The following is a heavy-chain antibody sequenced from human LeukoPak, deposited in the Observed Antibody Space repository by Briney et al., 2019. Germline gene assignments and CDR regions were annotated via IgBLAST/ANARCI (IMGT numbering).Heavy chain of an antibody. Sequence: ASVKVSCKASGYTFTGYYMHWVRQAPGQGLEWMGWINPNSGDTKYAQNFQGRVTMTRDTSISTAHMELSRLRSDDTAVYYCARDYYGSGSYSVDYWGQGTLVTVSS. CDR1: GYTFTGYY. CDR3: ARDYYGSGSYSVDY. V-gene: IGHV1-2*02. J-gene: IGHJ4*02. CDR2: INPNSGDT. D-gene: IGHD3-10*01.